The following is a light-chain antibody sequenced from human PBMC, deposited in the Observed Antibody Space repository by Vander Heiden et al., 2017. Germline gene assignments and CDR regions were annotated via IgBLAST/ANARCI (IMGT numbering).Light chain of an antibody. V-gene: IGKV3-15*01. J-gene: IGKJ1*01. CDR3: KQFNKGWT. CDR1: QSISSN. Sequence: EIVMTQSPDTLSASPGARVTFSCWASQSISSNLAWYQKKPGETPRLLYVGSSTRATGIPAMFSGSGSGTYFMLSVSSLQPEDSAFYYCKQFNKGWTFGEGTKVEIK. CDR2: GSS.